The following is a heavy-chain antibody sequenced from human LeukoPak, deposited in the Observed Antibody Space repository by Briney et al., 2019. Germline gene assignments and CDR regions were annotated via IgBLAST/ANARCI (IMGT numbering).Heavy chain of an antibody. V-gene: IGHV3-23*01. Sequence: GGSLRPSCAASGFTFSSYGMSWVRQAPGKGLEWVSGISGSGGSTYYTDSVKGRFTISRDNSKNTLYLQMSSLRAEDTAVYYCAKEDDYDAPSYFDYWGQGTLVTVSS. CDR3: AKEDDYDAPSYFDY. D-gene: IGHD3-22*01. CDR2: ISGSGGST. J-gene: IGHJ4*02. CDR1: GFTFSSYG.